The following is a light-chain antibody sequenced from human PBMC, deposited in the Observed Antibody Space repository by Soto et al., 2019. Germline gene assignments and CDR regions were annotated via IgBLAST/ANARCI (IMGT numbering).Light chain of an antibody. CDR2: GAS. CDR3: QQYGSSLGIT. CDR1: QSVSSSY. J-gene: IGKJ5*01. Sequence: EIVLTQSPGTLSLYPGERATLSCRASQSVSSSYLAWYQQKPGQAPRLLIYGASSRATGIPDRFSGSGSGTDFTLTISRLEPEDFAVYYCQQYGSSLGITFGQGTRLRL. V-gene: IGKV3-20*01.